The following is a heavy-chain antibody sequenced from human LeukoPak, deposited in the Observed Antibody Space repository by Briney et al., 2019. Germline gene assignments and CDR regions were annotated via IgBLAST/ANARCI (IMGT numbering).Heavy chain of an antibody. CDR1: GFTFSSYG. Sequence: GGSLRLSCAASGFTFSSYGMHCVRQAPGEGLVWVVVISYGGSNEYHTDCVKGRFTISRAISKNTQYLQMNSLRPEDTAVYDCANDIISSAKPGGLLDYWGQGTLVTVSS. J-gene: IGHJ4*02. D-gene: IGHD3-10*01. V-gene: IGHV3-30*18. CDR3: ANDIISSAKPGGLLDY. CDR2: ISYGGSNE.